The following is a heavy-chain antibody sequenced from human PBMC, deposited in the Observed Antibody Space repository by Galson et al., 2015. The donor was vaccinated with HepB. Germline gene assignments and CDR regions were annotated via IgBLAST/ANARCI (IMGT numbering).Heavy chain of an antibody. CDR2: IIPIFGTA. D-gene: IGHD3-3*01. CDR3: ARDGATNYDFWSGYAWFDP. V-gene: IGHV1-69*13. Sequence: SVKVSCKASGGTFSSYAISWVRQAPGQGLEWMGGIIPIFGTANYAQKFQGRVTITADESTSTAYMGLSSLRSEDTAVYYCARDGATNYDFWSGYAWFDPWGQGTLVTVSS. J-gene: IGHJ5*02. CDR1: GGTFSSYA.